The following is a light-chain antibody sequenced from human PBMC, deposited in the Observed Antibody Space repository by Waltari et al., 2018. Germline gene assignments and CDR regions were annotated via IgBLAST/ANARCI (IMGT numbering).Light chain of an antibody. CDR1: QTVSRIS. CDR3: QQYDGIVLT. J-gene: IGKJ4*01. V-gene: IGKV3-20*01. CDR2: GAS. Sequence: EIVLTQTPGTLSLSTGERATLSCRASQTVSRISLRWYQQKPGQAPRLLIYGASTRATGIPDRIRSSGSGTDFTLTIIRLEPEDFAVYYCQQYDGIVLTFGGGTKAEI.